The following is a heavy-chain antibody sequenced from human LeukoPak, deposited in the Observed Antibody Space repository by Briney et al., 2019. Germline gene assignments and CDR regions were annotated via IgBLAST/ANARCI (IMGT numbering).Heavy chain of an antibody. D-gene: IGHD3-22*01. Sequence: GASVKVSCKASGGTFSSYAISWVRQAPGQGLEWMGGIIPIFGTANYAQKFQGRVTITADESTSTAYMELSSLRSDDTAVYYCARGKYYYDSSGYPIEDYWGQGTLVTVSS. CDR1: GGTFSSYA. CDR2: IIPIFGTA. V-gene: IGHV1-69*13. J-gene: IGHJ4*02. CDR3: ARGKYYYDSSGYPIEDY.